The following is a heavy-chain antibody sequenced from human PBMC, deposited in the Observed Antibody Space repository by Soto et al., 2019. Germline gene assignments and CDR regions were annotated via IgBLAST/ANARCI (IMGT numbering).Heavy chain of an antibody. D-gene: IGHD3-10*01. J-gene: IGHJ4*02. CDR2: ISSSSSTI. CDR1: GFTFSSYS. Sequence: VQLVESGGGLVQPGGSLRLSCAASGFTFSSYSMNWVRQAPGKGLEWVSYISSSSSTIYYADSVKGRFTISRDNAKIARYLQMNSLSDEDTAVYYCARVREGGRSSSGGYWGQGTLVTVSS. CDR3: ARVREGGRSSSGGY. V-gene: IGHV3-48*02.